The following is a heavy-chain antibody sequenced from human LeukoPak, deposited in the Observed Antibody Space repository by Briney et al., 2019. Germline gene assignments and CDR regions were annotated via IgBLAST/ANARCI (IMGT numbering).Heavy chain of an antibody. D-gene: IGHD2-21*02. CDR2: INPSGGST. CDR1: GYTFTGYY. V-gene: IGHV1-46*01. J-gene: IGHJ4*02. Sequence: ASVKVSCKASGYTFTGYYMHWVRQAPGQGLEWMGIINPSGGSTSYAQKFQGRVTMTRDTSTSTVYMELSSLGSEDTAVYYCARDTSATAHLDYWGQGTLVTVSS. CDR3: ARDTSATAHLDY.